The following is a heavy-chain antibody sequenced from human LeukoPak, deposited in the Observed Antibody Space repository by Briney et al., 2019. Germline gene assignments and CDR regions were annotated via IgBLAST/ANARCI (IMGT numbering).Heavy chain of an antibody. CDR3: ARDYRRIVVPADKYNWFDP. D-gene: IGHD2-2*01. CDR2: IYYSGST. J-gene: IGHJ5*02. V-gene: IGHV4-39*07. CDR1: GGSISSSSYY. Sequence: SETLSLTCTVSGGSISSSSYYWGWIRQPPGKGLEWIGSIYYSGSTYYNPSLKSRVTISVDTSKNQFSLKLSSVTAADTAVYYCARDYRRIVVPADKYNWFDPWGQGTLVTVSS.